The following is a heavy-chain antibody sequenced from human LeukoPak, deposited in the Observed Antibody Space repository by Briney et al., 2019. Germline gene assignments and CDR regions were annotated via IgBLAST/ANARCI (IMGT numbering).Heavy chain of an antibody. J-gene: IGHJ4*02. D-gene: IGHD6-13*01. V-gene: IGHV3-43D*03. CDR2: ISLNGVTI. Sequence: GGSLRLSCAASGFTFDDYAMHWVRQAPGKGLEWVSLISLNGVTIYYADSVKGRFTISRDNIKNSLYLQMNSLRAEDTAFYYCTKDREGSSWPLFDYWGQGTLVTVSS. CDR1: GFTFDDYA. CDR3: TKDREGSSWPLFDY.